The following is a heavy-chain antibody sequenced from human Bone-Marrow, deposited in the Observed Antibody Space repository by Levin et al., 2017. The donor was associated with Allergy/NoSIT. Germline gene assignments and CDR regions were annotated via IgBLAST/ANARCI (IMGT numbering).Heavy chain of an antibody. CDR3: TTDVGGPLGY. V-gene: IGHV3-15*07. D-gene: IGHD1-26*01. CDR2: IKSKTNGGTT. CDR1: GYSISRGY. J-gene: IGHJ4*02. Sequence: ETLSLTCAVSGYSISRGYNWAWIRQAPGKGLEWVGRIKSKTNGGTTDYAAPVKGRFTISRDDSINTLFLQMNSLKTEDTAVYYCTTDVGGPLGYWGQGTLVTVSS.